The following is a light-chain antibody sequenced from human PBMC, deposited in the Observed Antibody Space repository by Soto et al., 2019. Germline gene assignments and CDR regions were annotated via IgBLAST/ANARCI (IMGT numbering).Light chain of an antibody. Sequence: IGVAQCAVTLTYTPVERATLSCRASPSVISSYLAWYHQKPGHAPSLLIYGASTRAAGIADRFSGSGSGTDFTIPISSLEPADFAVYYCQQYGSSLALPFGGGTKVDI. CDR1: PSVISSY. CDR2: GAS. J-gene: IGKJ4*01. CDR3: QQYGSSLALP. V-gene: IGKV3-20*01.